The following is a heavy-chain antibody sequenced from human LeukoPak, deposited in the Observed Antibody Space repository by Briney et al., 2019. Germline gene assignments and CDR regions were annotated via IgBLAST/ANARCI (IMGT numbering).Heavy chain of an antibody. V-gene: IGHV4-34*01. J-gene: IGHJ4*02. CDR1: GGSFSGYY. CDR2: INHSGST. CDR3: ARGQTHCSGGSCYSGGDDY. D-gene: IGHD2-15*01. Sequence: PSETLSLTCAVYGGSFSGYYWSWIRQPPGKGLEWIGEINHSGSTNYNPSLKSRVTISVDTSKNQFSLKLSSVTAADTAVYYCARGQTHCSGGSCYSGGDDYWGQGTLVTVSS.